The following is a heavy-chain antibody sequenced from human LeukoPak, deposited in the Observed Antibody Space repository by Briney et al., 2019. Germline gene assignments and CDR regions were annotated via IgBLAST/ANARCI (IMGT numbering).Heavy chain of an antibody. CDR3: ARTPPATVTTYPYYYYYYMDV. J-gene: IGHJ6*03. D-gene: IGHD4-17*01. Sequence: SVKVSCKASGGTFSSYAISWVRQAPGQGLEWMGRIIPIFGTANYAQKFQGRVTITTDESTSTAYMELSSLRYEDPAVYYCARTPPATVTTYPYYYYYYMDVWGKGTTVTVSS. CDR2: IIPIFGTA. V-gene: IGHV1-69*05. CDR1: GGTFSSYA.